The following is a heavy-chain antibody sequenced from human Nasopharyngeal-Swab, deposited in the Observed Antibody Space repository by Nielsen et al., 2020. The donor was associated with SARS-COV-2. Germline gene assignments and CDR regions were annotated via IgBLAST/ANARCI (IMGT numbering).Heavy chain of an antibody. Sequence: VCQAPGKGLEWVSLISGDGGSTYYADSVKGRFTISRDNSKNSLYLQMNSLRTEDTALYYCAKVLTPVVTPDEDIWGQGTMVTVSS. CDR3: AKVLTPVVTPDEDI. V-gene: IGHV3-43*02. J-gene: IGHJ3*02. D-gene: IGHD4-23*01. CDR2: ISGDGGST.